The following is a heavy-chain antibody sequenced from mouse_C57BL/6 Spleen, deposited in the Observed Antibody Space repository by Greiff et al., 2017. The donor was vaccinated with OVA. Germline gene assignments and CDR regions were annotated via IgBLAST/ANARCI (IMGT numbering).Heavy chain of an antibody. Sequence: QVQLKQSGAELAKPGASVKLSCKASGYTFTSYWMHWVKQRPGQGLEWIGYIYPSSGYTKYNQKFKDKATLTADKSSSTAYMELSSLTCEDSAVYYCANFDHYYNCDYWGQGTTLTVSS. V-gene: IGHV1-7*01. CDR3: ANFDHYYNCDY. CDR2: IYPSSGYT. J-gene: IGHJ2*01. CDR1: GYTFTSYW. D-gene: IGHD1-1*01.